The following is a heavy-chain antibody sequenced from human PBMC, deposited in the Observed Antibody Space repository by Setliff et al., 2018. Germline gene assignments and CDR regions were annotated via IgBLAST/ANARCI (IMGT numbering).Heavy chain of an antibody. CDR1: GGSISSSNW. D-gene: IGHD3-22*01. CDR3: ARAGYDSSGSSKDHY. CDR2: IYHSGST. Sequence: SETLSLTCAVSGGSISSSNWWSWVRQPPGKGLEWIGEIYHSGSTNYNPSLKSRVTISVDTSKNQFSLKLSSVTAADTAVYYCARAGYDSSGSSKDHYWGQGTPVTVSS. J-gene: IGHJ4*02. V-gene: IGHV4-4*02.